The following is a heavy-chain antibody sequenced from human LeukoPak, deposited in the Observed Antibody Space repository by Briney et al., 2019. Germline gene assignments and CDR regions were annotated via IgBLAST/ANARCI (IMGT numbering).Heavy chain of an antibody. V-gene: IGHV3-15*01. Sequence: GGSLRLSCAASRFTFSNAWMNWVRQAPGKGLEWVGRIKSKADGETTDYAAPVKGSFTISRDDSNNMVYLQMNSLKIEDTAVYYCAIDEPNYAPYDFDYWGQGTLVTVSS. CDR1: RFTFSNAW. CDR2: IKSKADGETT. CDR3: AIDEPNYAPYDFDY. D-gene: IGHD4/OR15-4a*01. J-gene: IGHJ4*02.